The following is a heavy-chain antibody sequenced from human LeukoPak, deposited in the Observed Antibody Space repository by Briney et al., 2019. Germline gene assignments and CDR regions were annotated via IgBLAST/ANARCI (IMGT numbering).Heavy chain of an antibody. D-gene: IGHD2-2*01. CDR2: IDGSGGTT. CDR1: GFTFTRNA. CDR3: AKAHCSSTSCSRADN. V-gene: IGHV3-23*01. Sequence: PGGSLRLSCAASGFTFTRNAMAWVRQALGKGLEWVSAIDGSGGTTFYADSVKGRVTISRVQSTNTVYLQMNSLRADDTAVYYCAKAHCSSTSCSRADNWGQGTLVTVSS. J-gene: IGHJ4*02.